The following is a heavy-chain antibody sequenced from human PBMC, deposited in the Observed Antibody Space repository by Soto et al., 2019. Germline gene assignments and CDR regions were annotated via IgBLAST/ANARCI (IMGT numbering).Heavy chain of an antibody. J-gene: IGHJ4*02. CDR1: GFTFDDYA. V-gene: IGHV3-9*01. D-gene: IGHD3-10*01. CDR2: ISWNSGSI. Sequence: EVQLVESGGGLVQPGRSLRLSCAASGFTFDDYAMHWVRQAPGKGLEWVSGISWNSGSIGYADSVKGRFTISRDNAKNSLYLQMNSLRAEDTALYYCAKDHLTIVRAYYFDYWGQGTLVTVSS. CDR3: AKDHLTIVRAYYFDY.